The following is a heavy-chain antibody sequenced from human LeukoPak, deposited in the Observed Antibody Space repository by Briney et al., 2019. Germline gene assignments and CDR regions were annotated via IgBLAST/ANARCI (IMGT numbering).Heavy chain of an antibody. V-gene: IGHV4-30-2*01. D-gene: IGHD5-12*01. J-gene: IGHJ4*02. CDR2: IYHSGST. CDR1: GGSISSGGYY. Sequence: PSETLSLTCTVSGGSISSGGYYWSWIRQPPGKGLEWIGYIYHSGSTYYNPSLKSRVTISVDRSKNQFSLKLSSVTAADTAVYYCARDRPGGYEGGYWGQGTLVTVSS. CDR3: ARDRPGGYEGGY.